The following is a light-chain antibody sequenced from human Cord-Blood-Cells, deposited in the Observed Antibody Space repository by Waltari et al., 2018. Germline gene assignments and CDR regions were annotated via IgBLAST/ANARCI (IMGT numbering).Light chain of an antibody. CDR2: EVS. CDR3: SSYTSSSTVV. V-gene: IGLV2-14*01. Sequence: QSALTQPASVSGSPGQSITISCTGTSSDVGGYNYVSWYQQHPGKAPKLMIYEVSNRPSGVSHRFSGSKSGNTASLPISGIQAEDEADYYCSSYTSSSTVVFGGGTKLTVL. J-gene: IGLJ2*01. CDR1: SSDVGGYNY.